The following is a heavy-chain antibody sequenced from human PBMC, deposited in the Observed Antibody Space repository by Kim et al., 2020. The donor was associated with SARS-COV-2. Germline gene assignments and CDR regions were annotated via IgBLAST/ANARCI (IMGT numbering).Heavy chain of an antibody. CDR1: GFTFSNYG. Sequence: GGSLRLSCAASGFTFSNYGMNWVRQVPGKGLEWVSTITNSGGNALYADSVKGRFTISRDNSKNTLYLQMDSLRSEDTAVYYCTKNIYGMDVWGQGTTVTVSS. V-gene: IGHV3-23*01. D-gene: IGHD2-15*01. CDR2: ITNSGGNA. J-gene: IGHJ6*02. CDR3: TKNIYGMDV.